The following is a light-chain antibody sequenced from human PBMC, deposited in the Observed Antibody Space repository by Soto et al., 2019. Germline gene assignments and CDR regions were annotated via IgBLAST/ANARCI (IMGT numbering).Light chain of an antibody. CDR1: SSDFGSYNL. J-gene: IGLJ1*01. Sequence: QSVLTQPSSVSGSPGRSITISCTGNSSDFGSYNLVSWYQQHPGKAPKLMIYEVSKRPSGVSNRFSGSKSGNTASLTISGLQAEDEADYYCCSYAGSSTPYVFGTGTKVTVL. V-gene: IGLV2-23*02. CDR2: EVS. CDR3: CSYAGSSTPYV.